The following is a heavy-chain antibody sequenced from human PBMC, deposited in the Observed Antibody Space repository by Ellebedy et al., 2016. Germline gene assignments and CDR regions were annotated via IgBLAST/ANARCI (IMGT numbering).Heavy chain of an antibody. D-gene: IGHD2-8*01. CDR2: ISSSSSYI. CDR3: ARSRDVLMVYAEGHFDY. J-gene: IGHJ4*02. Sequence: GESLKISCAASGFTFSSYSMNWVRQAPGKGLEWVSSISSSSSYIYYADSVKGRFTISRDNAKNSLYLQMNSLRAEDTAVYYCARSRDVLMVYAEGHFDYWGQGTLVTVSS. CDR1: GFTFSSYS. V-gene: IGHV3-21*01.